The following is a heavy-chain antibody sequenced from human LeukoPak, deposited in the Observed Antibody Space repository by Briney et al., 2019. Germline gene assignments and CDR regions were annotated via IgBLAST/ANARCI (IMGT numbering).Heavy chain of an antibody. CDR1: GGSISSGDYY. V-gene: IGHV4-30-4*08. CDR3: AREGGDYVAPRIDY. CDR2: IYYSGST. D-gene: IGHD4-17*01. Sequence: PSETLSLTCTVSGGSISSGDYYWSWIRQPPGKGLEWIGYIYYSGSTYYNPSLKSRVTISVDTSKNQFSLKLSSVTAADTAVYYCAREGGDYVAPRIDYWGQGTLVTVSS. J-gene: IGHJ4*02.